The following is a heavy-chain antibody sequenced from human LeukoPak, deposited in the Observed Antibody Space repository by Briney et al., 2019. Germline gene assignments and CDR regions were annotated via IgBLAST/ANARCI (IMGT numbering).Heavy chain of an antibody. D-gene: IGHD3/OR15-3a*01. V-gene: IGHV3-21*01. CDR3: AREWTGRTFDI. Sequence: GGSLRLSCAPSGFTFDDYGMSWVRQAPGKGLEWVSSISSSSSYIYYADSVKGRFTISRDNAKNSLYLQMNSPRAEDTAVYYCAREWTGRTFDIWGQGTMVTVSS. J-gene: IGHJ3*02. CDR2: ISSSSSYI. CDR1: GFTFDDYG.